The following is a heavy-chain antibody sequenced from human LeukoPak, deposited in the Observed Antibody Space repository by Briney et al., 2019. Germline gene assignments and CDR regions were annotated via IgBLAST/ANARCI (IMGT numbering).Heavy chain of an antibody. CDR3: ARGRRGSGSYYVPPYMDV. Sequence: QPGGSLRLSCAASGFTFSSYDMHWVRQATGKGLEWVSAIGTAGDTYYVGSVKGRFTISRENAKNSLYLQMNSLRAGDTAVYYCARGRRGSGSYYVPPYMDVWGKGTTVTISS. V-gene: IGHV3-13*01. D-gene: IGHD3-10*01. J-gene: IGHJ6*03. CDR1: GFTFSSYD. CDR2: IGTAGDT.